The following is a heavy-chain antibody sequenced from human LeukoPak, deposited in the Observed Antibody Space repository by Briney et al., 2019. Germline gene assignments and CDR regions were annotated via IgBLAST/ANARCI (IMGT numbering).Heavy chain of an antibody. CDR1: GFTFSSYS. CDR2: ISSSSSYI. CDR3: ARVRGYYDSSGYYRIDY. V-gene: IGHV3-21*01. J-gene: IGHJ4*02. D-gene: IGHD3-22*01. Sequence: KPGGSLGLSCAASGFTFSSYSMNWVRQAPGKGLEWVSSISSSSSYIYYADSVKGRFTISRDNAKNSLYLQMNSLRAEDTAVYYCARVRGYYDSSGYYRIDYWGQGTLVTVSS.